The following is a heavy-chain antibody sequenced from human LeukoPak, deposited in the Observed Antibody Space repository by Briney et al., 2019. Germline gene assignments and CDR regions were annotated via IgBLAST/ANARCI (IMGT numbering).Heavy chain of an antibody. V-gene: IGHV4-59*01. J-gene: IGHJ3*02. CDR2: IYYSGST. D-gene: IGHD3-10*01. CDR3: AREALNFTMDAFDI. CDR1: GGSISSYY. Sequence: SETLSLTCTVSGGSISSYYWSWIRQPPGKGLEWIGYIYYSGSTNYNPSLKSQVTISVDTSKNQFSLKLSSVTAADTAVYYCAREALNFTMDAFDIWGQGTMVTVSS.